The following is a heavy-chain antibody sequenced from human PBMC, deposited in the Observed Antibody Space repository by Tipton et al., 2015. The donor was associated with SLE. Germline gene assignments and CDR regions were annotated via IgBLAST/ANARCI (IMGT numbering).Heavy chain of an antibody. CDR2: IHYSGSV. CDR3: ARDDVQYYESGGYWLHWFAS. CDR1: GGSITSGEYY. J-gene: IGHJ5*01. Sequence: TLSLTCTVSGGSITSGEYYWSWIRQHPGKGLEWIGHIHYSGSVFYNPSLRSRVTISEDTSNNQVSLQLTSVTDADTAVYYCARDDVQYYESGGYWLHWFASWGPGTLVTVSS. V-gene: IGHV4-31*03. D-gene: IGHD3-22*01.